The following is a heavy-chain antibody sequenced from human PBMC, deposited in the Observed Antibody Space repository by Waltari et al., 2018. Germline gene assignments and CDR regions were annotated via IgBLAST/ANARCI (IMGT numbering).Heavy chain of an antibody. V-gene: IGHV4-59*01. CDR3: ARDLGFSGPRYCSSTSCYGNGWFDP. J-gene: IGHJ5*02. D-gene: IGHD2-2*01. CDR2: GST. Sequence: GSTNYNPSLKSRVTISVDTSKNQFSLKLSSVTAADTAVYYCARDLGFSGPRYCSSTSCYGNGWFDPWGQGTLVTVSS.